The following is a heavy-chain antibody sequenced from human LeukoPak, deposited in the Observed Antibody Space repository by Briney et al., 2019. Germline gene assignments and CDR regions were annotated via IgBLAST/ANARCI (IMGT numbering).Heavy chain of an antibody. CDR2: IIPIFGTA. V-gene: IGHV1-69*05. J-gene: IGHJ4*02. Sequence: SVKVSCKASGGTFSSYAISWVRQAPGQGLEWMGGIIPIFGTANYAQKFQGRVTITTDESTSTAYMELSSLRSEDTAVYYCARDDGDYYDSSGYYGGDWGQGTLVTVSS. D-gene: IGHD3-22*01. CDR1: GGTFSSYA. CDR3: ARDDGDYYDSSGYYGGD.